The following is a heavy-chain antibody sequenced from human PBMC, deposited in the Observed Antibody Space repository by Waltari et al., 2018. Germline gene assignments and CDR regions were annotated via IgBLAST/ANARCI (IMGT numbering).Heavy chain of an antibody. D-gene: IGHD6-19*01. J-gene: IGHJ6*03. CDR2: IYYSGST. V-gene: IGHV4-59*01. CDR1: GGSISSYY. Sequence: QVQLQESGPGLVKPSETLSLTCTVSGGSISSYYWSWIRQPPGKGLEWIGYIYYSGSTNYHPSLKSRVTISVDTSKNQCSLKLSSVTAADTAVYYCARGSGLYYYYYMDVWGKGTTVTISS. CDR3: ARGSGLYYYYYMDV.